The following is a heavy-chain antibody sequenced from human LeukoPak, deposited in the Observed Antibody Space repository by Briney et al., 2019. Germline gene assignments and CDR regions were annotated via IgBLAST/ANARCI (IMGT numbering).Heavy chain of an antibody. D-gene: IGHD2-21*01. Sequence: SETLSLTCSVSGGSSSSSSYYWGWIRQPPGKGLEWIGSIHDSGSTDYNPSLKSRVTISVDTSKNQFSLKLTSVTAADTAVYYCVREYSRSVVAGSRPDLWGQGLLVTVSS. CDR3: VREYSRSVVAGSRPDL. CDR2: IHDSGST. V-gene: IGHV4-39*02. J-gene: IGHJ4*02. CDR1: GGSSSSSSYY.